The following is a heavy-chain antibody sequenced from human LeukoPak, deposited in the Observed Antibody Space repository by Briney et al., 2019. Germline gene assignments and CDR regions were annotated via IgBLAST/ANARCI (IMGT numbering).Heavy chain of an antibody. CDR1: GGSISSYY. Sequence: SETLSLTCTVSGGSISSYYWSWIRQPPGKGLEWIGYIYYTGNTNYNPSLKGRVTISVDTSKNQFSLKLTSVTAADTAVYYCARGIGIRVSSGYYYDYWGQGTLVTVSS. V-gene: IGHV4-59*01. CDR2: IYYTGNT. CDR3: ARGIGIRVSSGYYYDY. D-gene: IGHD3-22*01. J-gene: IGHJ4*02.